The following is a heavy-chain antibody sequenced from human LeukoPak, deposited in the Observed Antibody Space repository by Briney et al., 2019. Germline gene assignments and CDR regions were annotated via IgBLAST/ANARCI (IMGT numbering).Heavy chain of an antibody. V-gene: IGHV4-39*01. J-gene: IGHJ4*02. Sequence: SETLSLTCTVSGGSISSSSYYWGWVRQPPGKGLGWIANIYYSGSTYYSPSLRSRVTISVDTSKNQFSLKLTSVTAAETAVYYCARHASVSGNWPRPLDYWGQGSLVTVSS. CDR1: GGSISSSSYY. D-gene: IGHD3-3*01. CDR2: IYYSGST. CDR3: ARHASVSGNWPRPLDY.